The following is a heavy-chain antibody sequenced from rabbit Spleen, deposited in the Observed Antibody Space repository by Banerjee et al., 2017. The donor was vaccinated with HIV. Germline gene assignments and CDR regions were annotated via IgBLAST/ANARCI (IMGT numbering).Heavy chain of an antibody. J-gene: IGHJ4*01. CDR3: ARDGAGGSYFAL. V-gene: IGHV1S7*01. CDR2: IDPVFGSA. D-gene: IGHD8-1*01. Sequence: QLVESRGGLVTPGGSLKLSCKASGFTISNNYWMNWVRQAPGKGLEWIGYIDPVFGSAYYASWVNGRFSISRENTQNTVSLQMTSLTAADTATYFCARDGAGGSYFALWVPGTLVTVS. CDR1: GFTISNNY.